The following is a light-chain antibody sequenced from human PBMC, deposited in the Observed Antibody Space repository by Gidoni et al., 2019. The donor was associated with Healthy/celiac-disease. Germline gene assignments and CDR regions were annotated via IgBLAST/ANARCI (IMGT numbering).Light chain of an antibody. V-gene: IGKV3-11*01. CDR3: QQRSNWPGT. Sequence: EIVLTQSPATRSLSQGERATLSCRASQSVSSYLAWYQQKPGQAPRLLIYDASNRATGIPARFSGSGSGTDFTLTISSLEPEDFAVYYCQQRSNWPGTFGQGTKVEIK. J-gene: IGKJ1*01. CDR2: DAS. CDR1: QSVSSY.